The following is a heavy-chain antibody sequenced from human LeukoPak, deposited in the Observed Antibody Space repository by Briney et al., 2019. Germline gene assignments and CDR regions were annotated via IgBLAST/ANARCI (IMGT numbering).Heavy chain of an antibody. CDR2: ISAYNGNT. V-gene: IGHV1-18*04. D-gene: IGHD3-10*01. CDR1: GYTFTTYG. Sequence: GASVKVSCKASGYTFTTYGISWVRQAPGQGLEWMGWISAYNGNTNYAQKLQGRVTMTTDTSTSTACMELRSLRSDDTAVYYCAKKATPNSGSYFNWGQGTLVTVSS. J-gene: IGHJ4*02. CDR3: AKKATPNSGSYFN.